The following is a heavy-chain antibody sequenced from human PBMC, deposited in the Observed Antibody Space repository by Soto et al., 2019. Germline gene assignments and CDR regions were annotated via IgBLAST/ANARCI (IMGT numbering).Heavy chain of an antibody. CDR1: GDSVTIYW. J-gene: IGHJ5*02. Sequence: GESLTISCTGSGDSVTIYWIAWVRPLPGKGLECMGIIYPGDSDTRYSPSFEGQVTVSADKSINTAYLQWSSLKASDSAMYSCASPFDTSGWYAHWGQGTLVTVSS. CDR3: ASPFDTSGWYAH. CDR2: IYPGDSDT. D-gene: IGHD6-19*01. V-gene: IGHV5-51*01.